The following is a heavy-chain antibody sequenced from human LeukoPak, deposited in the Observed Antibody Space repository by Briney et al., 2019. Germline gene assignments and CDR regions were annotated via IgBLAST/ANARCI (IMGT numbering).Heavy chain of an antibody. Sequence: GGSLRLSCAASGFTFSTHAMSWVRQAPGKGLEWVSAVTSGGSTYNADSVKGRFTISRDDSKSMLYLQMNSLRAEDTAVYYCAKGQTYYDTLTGYPRYYYYGMDVWGQGTTVTVAS. V-gene: IGHV3-23*01. J-gene: IGHJ6*02. CDR2: VTSGGST. CDR1: GFTFSTHA. CDR3: AKGQTYYDTLTGYPRYYYYGMDV. D-gene: IGHD3-9*01.